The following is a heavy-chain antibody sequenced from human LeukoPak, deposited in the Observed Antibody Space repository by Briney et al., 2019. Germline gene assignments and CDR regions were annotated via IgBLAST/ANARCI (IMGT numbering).Heavy chain of an antibody. V-gene: IGHV1-18*01. J-gene: IGHJ5*02. Sequence: ASVEVSCKASGYTFTSYGISWVRQAPGQGLEWMGWISAYNGNTNYAQKLQGRVTMTTDTSTSTAYMELRSLRSDDTAVYYCARDRVVVAATAVGYNWFDPWGQGTLVTVSS. CDR1: GYTFTSYG. CDR2: ISAYNGNT. D-gene: IGHD2-15*01. CDR3: ARDRVVVAATAVGYNWFDP.